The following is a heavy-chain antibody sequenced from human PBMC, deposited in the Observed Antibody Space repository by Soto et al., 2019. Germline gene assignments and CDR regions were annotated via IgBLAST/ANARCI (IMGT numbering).Heavy chain of an antibody. V-gene: IGHV4-39*01. CDR3: ARRKFPTTPFDP. CDR2: IYYTGST. J-gene: IGHJ5*02. Sequence: SETLSLTCTVSGGSISTSGYHWDWIRQSPGKGLEWIGTIYYTGSTVYNPSLKSRVTISVDRPKNQLSLTLTSVTAADTAVFYWARRKFPTTPFDPWGRGIRVTLSS. D-gene: IGHD2-15*01. CDR1: GGSISTSGYH.